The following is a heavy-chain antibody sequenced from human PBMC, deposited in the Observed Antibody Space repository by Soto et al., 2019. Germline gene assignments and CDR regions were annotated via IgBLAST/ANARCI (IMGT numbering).Heavy chain of an antibody. D-gene: IGHD1-20*01. V-gene: IGHV3-23*01. Sequence: EVQLLESGGGLVQSGESLTLSCVASQFTFNIDAMTWVRQAPGKGLEWVSSMSGSGASIYYADSVKGRFTISRDKSKKTLYWQMNSLRAEETAVYWCARDNWNGAYYGLDVWGQGTTVTVS. CDR1: QFTFNIDA. CDR3: ARDNWNGAYYGLDV. J-gene: IGHJ6*02. CDR2: MSGSGASI.